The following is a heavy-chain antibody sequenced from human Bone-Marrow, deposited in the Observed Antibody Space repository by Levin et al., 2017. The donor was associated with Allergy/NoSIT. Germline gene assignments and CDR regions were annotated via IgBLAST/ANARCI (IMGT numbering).Heavy chain of an antibody. J-gene: IGHJ6*02. D-gene: IGHD3-22*01. CDR2: INAGNGNT. V-gene: IGHV1-3*01. CDR3: AGDIRNYYDPDYYGMDV. Sequence: NPGESLKISCKASGYSFTSYTMHWLRQAPGQRLDWMGWINAGNGNTKYSQKFQGRVTITWDTSASTAYMDLSSLRSEDTAVYYCAGDIRNYYDPDYYGMDVWGQGTAVTVSS. CDR1: GYSFTSYT.